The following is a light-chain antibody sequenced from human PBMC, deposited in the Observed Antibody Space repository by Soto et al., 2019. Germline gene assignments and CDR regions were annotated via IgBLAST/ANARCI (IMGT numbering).Light chain of an antibody. V-gene: IGKV1-9*01. J-gene: IGKJ4*01. CDR3: QQLNGYVALT. CDR1: QGISTY. CDR2: DAS. Sequence: IWMTQSPSLLSASTGDRVTITCRASQGISTYLAWYQQRPGKAPKLLIYDASTLQSGVPSRFSGSRSGTEFTLTISSLQPEDFATYYCQQLNGYVALTFGGGTKVDI.